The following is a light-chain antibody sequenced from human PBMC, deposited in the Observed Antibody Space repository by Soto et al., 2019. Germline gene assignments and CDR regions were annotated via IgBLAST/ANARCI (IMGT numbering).Light chain of an antibody. CDR2: GAS. CDR1: QTISSNY. Sequence: EIVLTQSPGTLSLSPGERATLSCRASQTISSNYLAWYQQKPGQAPRLLIYGASSRATGIPDRFSGSGSGTDFTLTISRLEPEDFAVYYCQHYDSSPPYTFGQGTKLEIK. CDR3: QHYDSSPPYT. V-gene: IGKV3-20*01. J-gene: IGKJ2*01.